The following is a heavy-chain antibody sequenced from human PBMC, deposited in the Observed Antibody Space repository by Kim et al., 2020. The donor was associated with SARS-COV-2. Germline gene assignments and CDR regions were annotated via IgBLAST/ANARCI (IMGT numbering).Heavy chain of an antibody. Sequence: GGSLRLSCAASGFTFSSYGMHWVRQAPGKGLEWVAVISYDGSNKYYADSVKGRFTISRDNSKNTLYLQMNSLRAEDTAVYYCAKDEDAVGVVVAASLGYYYYMDVWGKGTTVTVSS. D-gene: IGHD2-15*01. V-gene: IGHV3-30*18. J-gene: IGHJ6*03. CDR2: ISYDGSNK. CDR3: AKDEDAVGVVVAASLGYYYYMDV. CDR1: GFTFSSYG.